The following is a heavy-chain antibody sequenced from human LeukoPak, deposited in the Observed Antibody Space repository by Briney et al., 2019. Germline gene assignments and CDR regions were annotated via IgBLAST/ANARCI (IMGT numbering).Heavy chain of an antibody. D-gene: IGHD3-10*01. J-gene: IGHJ6*03. CDR3: AKDVMHYGSGRPFYMDV. V-gene: IGHV3-7*01. CDR2: IKQDGSEK. Sequence: PGGSLRLSCAASGFTFSSYWMSWVRQAPGKGLEGVANIKQDGSEKYYVDSVKGRFTISRDNAKNSLYLQMNSLTSEDTAVYYCAKDVMHYGSGRPFYMDVWGKGTTVTISS. CDR1: GFTFSSYW.